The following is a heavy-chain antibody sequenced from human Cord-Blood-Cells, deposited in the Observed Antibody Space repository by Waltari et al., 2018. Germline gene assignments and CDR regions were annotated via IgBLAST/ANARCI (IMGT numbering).Heavy chain of an antibody. Sequence: QVQLVQSGAEVKKPGASVKVSCKASGYTFTGYYMHWVRQAPGQGLEWMGWINPNSGGTNYAQKFQGWVTMTRDTSISTAYMELSRLRSDDTAVYYCARADPKSYEGSKYYFDYWGQGTLVTVSS. CDR2: INPNSGGT. CDR1: GYTFTGYY. CDR3: ARADPKSYEGSKYYFDY. V-gene: IGHV1-2*04. D-gene: IGHD1-26*01. J-gene: IGHJ4*02.